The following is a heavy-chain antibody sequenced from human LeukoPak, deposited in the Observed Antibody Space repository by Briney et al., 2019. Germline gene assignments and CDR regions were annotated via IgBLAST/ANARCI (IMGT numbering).Heavy chain of an antibody. V-gene: IGHV3-33*01. CDR1: GFTFSSYG. Sequence: GGSLRLSCAASGFTFSSYGMHWVRQAPGKGLEWVAVIWYDGSNKYYADSVKGRFTISRDNSKNTLYLQMNSLRAEDTAVYYCAGEGRPGAFDPWGQGTLVTVSS. D-gene: IGHD3-10*01. J-gene: IGHJ5*02. CDR3: AGEGRPGAFDP. CDR2: IWYDGSNK.